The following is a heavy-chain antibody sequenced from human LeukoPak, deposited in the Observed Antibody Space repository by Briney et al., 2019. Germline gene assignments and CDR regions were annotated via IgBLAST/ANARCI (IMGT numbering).Heavy chain of an antibody. CDR2: IHTSETT. D-gene: IGHD3-16*01. CDR3: ARGAYYDGGGRNWFDP. CDR1: GDSMRSYY. V-gene: IGHV4-4*07. Sequence: SETLSLTCTVSGDSMRSYYWRFIRQPAGKGLEWRGRIHTSETTYYHASLKSRVTMSVDASKNQFSLRLTSVPAADTAVFYCARGAYYDGGGRNWFDPWSKGTMVTVSS. J-gene: IGHJ5*02.